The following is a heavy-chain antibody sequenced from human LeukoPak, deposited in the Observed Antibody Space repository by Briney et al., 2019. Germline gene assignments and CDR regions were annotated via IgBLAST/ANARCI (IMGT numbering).Heavy chain of an antibody. J-gene: IGHJ5*02. CDR2: ISAYNGNT. Sequence: ASVKVSCKXSGYTFTSYGISWVRQAPGQGLERMGWISAYNGNTNYSQKLQGRVTMTTDTSTSTAYMELRSLRSDDTAVYYCARDRGPLSGSYNWFDPWGQGTLVTVSS. CDR1: GYTFTSYG. CDR3: ARDRGPLSGSYNWFDP. D-gene: IGHD1-26*01. V-gene: IGHV1-18*01.